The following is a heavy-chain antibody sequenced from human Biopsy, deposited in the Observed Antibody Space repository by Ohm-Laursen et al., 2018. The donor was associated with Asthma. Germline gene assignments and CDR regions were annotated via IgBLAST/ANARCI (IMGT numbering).Heavy chain of an antibody. CDR1: GVSINSYH. Sequence: ALSLTCTVSGVSINSYHWTWVRQPPGKGLEWIGNIHYSGSTHSSPSLKRRLTLSLDTAKSQISLRLSSVIAADPAVYYCAGFCSGGNCPDHWGQGALVTVSS. D-gene: IGHD2-15*01. CDR3: AGFCSGGNCPDH. CDR2: IHYSGST. V-gene: IGHV4-59*01. J-gene: IGHJ4*02.